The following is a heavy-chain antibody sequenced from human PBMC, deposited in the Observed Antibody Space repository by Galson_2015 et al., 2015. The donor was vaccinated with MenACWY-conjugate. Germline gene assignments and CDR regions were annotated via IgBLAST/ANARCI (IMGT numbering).Heavy chain of an antibody. V-gene: IGHV6-1*01. J-gene: IGHJ5*02. D-gene: IGHD3-10*01. CDR3: ARGPGAARFDP. CDR2: TYYRSKWYN. Sequence: TYYRSKWYNDYAVSVKSRIIIKSDTSKNQFSLQLNSVTPEDAAVYYCARGPGAARFDPWGQGTLVTVSS.